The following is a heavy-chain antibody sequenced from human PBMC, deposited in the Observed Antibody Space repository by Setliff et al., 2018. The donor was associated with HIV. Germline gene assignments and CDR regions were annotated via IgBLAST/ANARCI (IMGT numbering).Heavy chain of an antibody. J-gene: IGHJ4*02. CDR2: SKNKFNSFTT. Sequence: GGSLRLSCAASGFTFSDHYMDWVRQAPGKGLEWVGRSKNKFNSFTTEYAASVKGRFTISRDDSKNSLYLQMNSLKTEDTAVYYCARDPQRGDGYSFDYWGQGTLVTVS. CDR1: GFTFSDHY. CDR3: ARDPQRGDGYSFDY. V-gene: IGHV3-72*01. D-gene: IGHD2-21*01.